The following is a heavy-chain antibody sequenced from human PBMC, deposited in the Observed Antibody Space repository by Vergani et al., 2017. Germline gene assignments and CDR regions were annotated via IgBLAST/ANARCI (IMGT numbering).Heavy chain of an antibody. D-gene: IGHD5-18*01. CDR2: ISSSSSYI. CDR3: ARIDTAMVTPLYYYGMDV. Sequence: EVQLVESGGGLVKPGGSLRLSCAASGFTFSSYSMNWVRQAPGKGLEWVSSISSSSSYIYYADSVKGRFTISRDNSKNTLYLQMNSLRAEDTAVYYCARIDTAMVTPLYYYGMDVWGQGTTVTVSS. J-gene: IGHJ6*02. V-gene: IGHV3-21*01. CDR1: GFTFSSYS.